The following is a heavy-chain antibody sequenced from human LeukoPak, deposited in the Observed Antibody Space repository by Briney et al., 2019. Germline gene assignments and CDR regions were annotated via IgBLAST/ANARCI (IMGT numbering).Heavy chain of an antibody. V-gene: IGHV3-33*01. J-gene: IGHJ4*02. Sequence: PGRSLRLSCAASGFTFSSYGMHWVRQAPGKGLEWVAVIWYDGSNKYYADSVKGRFTISRDNSKNTLCLQMNSLRAEDTAVYYCARDILTGNFDYWGQGTLVTVSS. D-gene: IGHD3-9*01. CDR2: IWYDGSNK. CDR3: ARDILTGNFDY. CDR1: GFTFSSYG.